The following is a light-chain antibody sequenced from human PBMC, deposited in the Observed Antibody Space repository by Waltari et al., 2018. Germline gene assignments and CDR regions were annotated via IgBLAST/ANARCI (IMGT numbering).Light chain of an antibody. CDR3: SSYTSSSTVV. V-gene: IGLV2-14*03. Sequence: SALTQPASVTGSPGQPVTIPCTGTSSDIGVDNLGSWYQQHPGKAPKLRIYDVTNRPSGVSDRFSASKSGNTASLTISGLQAEDEGDYYCSSYTSSSTVVFGGGTKLTVL. J-gene: IGLJ2*01. CDR2: DVT. CDR1: SSDIGVDNL.